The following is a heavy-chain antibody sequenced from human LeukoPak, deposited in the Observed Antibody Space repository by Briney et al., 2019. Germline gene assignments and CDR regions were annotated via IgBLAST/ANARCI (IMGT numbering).Heavy chain of an antibody. Sequence: ASVKVSCKASGYTFTGYFMHWVRRAPGQGLKWMDWINPNIGDASYAQKFQGRVTMTRDRSINTAYMELSRLTSDDTAVYYCARMDLDGGDSIGFDSWGQGTLVTVSS. V-gene: IGHV1-2*02. D-gene: IGHD2-21*02. CDR2: INPNIGDA. CDR3: ARMDLDGGDSIGFDS. CDR1: GYTFTGYF. J-gene: IGHJ5*01.